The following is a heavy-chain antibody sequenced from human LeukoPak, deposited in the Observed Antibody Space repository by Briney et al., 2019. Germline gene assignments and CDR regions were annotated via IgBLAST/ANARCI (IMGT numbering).Heavy chain of an antibody. D-gene: IGHD3-16*01. J-gene: IGHJ3*01. CDR3: ARDFLHLGG. CDR1: GFTFSSYG. Sequence: GGTLRLSCAASGFTFSSYGMSWVRQAPGKGLEWVSSISNSGGSTYHADSVKGRFTISRDNSKNTLYLQMNSLRAEDTAVYYCARDFLHLGGWGQGTMVTVSS. V-gene: IGHV3-23*01. CDR2: ISNSGGST.